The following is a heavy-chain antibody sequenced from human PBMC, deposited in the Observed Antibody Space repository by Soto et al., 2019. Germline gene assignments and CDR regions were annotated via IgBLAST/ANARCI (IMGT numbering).Heavy chain of an antibody. CDR2: INHSGST. Sequence: PSETLSLTCAVYGGSFSGYYWSWIRQPPGKGLEWIGEINHSGSTNYNPSLKSRVTISVDTSKNQFSLKLSSVAAADTAVYYCAREGIAVPGGLEYWGEGTLVTVSS. V-gene: IGHV4-34*01. J-gene: IGHJ4*02. CDR3: AREGIAVPGGLEY. D-gene: IGHD6-19*01. CDR1: GGSFSGYY.